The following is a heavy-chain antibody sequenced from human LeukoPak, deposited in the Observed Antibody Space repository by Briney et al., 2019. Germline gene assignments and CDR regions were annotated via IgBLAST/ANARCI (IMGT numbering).Heavy chain of an antibody. CDR3: ARPRRDRYNTNYWYFDL. CDR2: IYPGDSDT. Sequence: GESLKISCKGSGYTFTSYWIGWVRQMPGKGLEWMGIIYPGDSDTRYSPSFQGQVTISADKSINTAYLQWSSLKASDTAMYYCARPRRDRYNTNYWYFDLWGRGTLVTVSS. D-gene: IGHD5-24*01. V-gene: IGHV5-51*01. CDR1: GYTFTSYW. J-gene: IGHJ2*01.